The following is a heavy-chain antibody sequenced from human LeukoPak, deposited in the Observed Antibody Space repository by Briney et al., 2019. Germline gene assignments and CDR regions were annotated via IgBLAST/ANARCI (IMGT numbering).Heavy chain of an antibody. D-gene: IGHD3-10*01. CDR1: GFTFSSYA. Sequence: PGGSLRLPCAASGFTFSSYAMSWVRQAPGKGLEWVSAISGSGGSTYYADSVKGRFTISRDNSKNTLYLQMNSLRAEDTAVYYCAKSPGYGSGSYVDYWGQGTLVTVSS. V-gene: IGHV3-23*01. CDR2: ISGSGGST. CDR3: AKSPGYGSGSYVDY. J-gene: IGHJ4*02.